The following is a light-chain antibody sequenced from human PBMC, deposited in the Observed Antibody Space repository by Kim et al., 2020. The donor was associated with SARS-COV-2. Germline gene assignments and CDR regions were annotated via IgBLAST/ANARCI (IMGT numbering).Light chain of an antibody. J-gene: IGLJ2*01. CDR3: QAWDSSTVV. V-gene: IGLV3-1*01. CDR1: KLGDKF. Sequence: SYELTQPPSVSVSPGQTASITCSGDKLGDKFASWYQQKPGQSPVLVIYQDTKRPSGIPERISGPNSGNTATLTISGTQLMDEADYYCQAWDSSTVVFGGGTKLTVL. CDR2: QDT.